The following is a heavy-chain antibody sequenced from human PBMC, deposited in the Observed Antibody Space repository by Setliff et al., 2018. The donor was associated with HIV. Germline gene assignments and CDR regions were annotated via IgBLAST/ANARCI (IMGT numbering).Heavy chain of an antibody. V-gene: IGHV4-34*12. CDR2: IIPSGST. D-gene: IGHD5-18*01. J-gene: IGHJ4*02. CDR1: GGSFSGYY. CDR3: ARLRGYSYHFDN. Sequence: SETLSLTCAVYGGSFSGYYWSWIRQPPGKGLKWIGEIIPSGSTNYNPSLKSRVTISVDTSKNQFSLKLSSVTAADTAVYFCARLRGYSYHFDNWGQGTLVTVSS.